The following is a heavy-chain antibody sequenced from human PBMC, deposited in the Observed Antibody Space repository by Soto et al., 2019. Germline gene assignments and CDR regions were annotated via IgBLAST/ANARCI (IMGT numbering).Heavy chain of an antibody. Sequence: GGSLRLSCAASGFTVSSNYMSWVRQAPGKGLEWVSVIYSGGSTYYADSVKGRFTISRDNSKNTLYLQMNSLRAEDTAVYYCAKAASITILVEVISSEYFQHWGQGTVVPVSS. J-gene: IGHJ1*01. D-gene: IGHD3-22*01. CDR3: AKAASITILVEVISSEYFQH. V-gene: IGHV3-53*01. CDR2: IYSGGST. CDR1: GFTVSSNY.